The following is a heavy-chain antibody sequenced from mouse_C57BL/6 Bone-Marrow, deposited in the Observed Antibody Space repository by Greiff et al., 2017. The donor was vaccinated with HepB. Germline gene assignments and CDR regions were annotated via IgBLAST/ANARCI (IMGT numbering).Heavy chain of an antibody. CDR1: GYSITSVYY. CDR3: AREEGLTGTDFDY. D-gene: IGHD4-1*01. V-gene: IGHV3-6*01. J-gene: IGHJ2*01. Sequence: ESGPGLVKPSQSLSLTCSVTGYSITSVYYWNWIRQFPGNKLEWMGYISYDGSNNYNPSLKNRISITRDTSKNQFFLKLNSVTTEDTATYYCAREEGLTGTDFDYWGQGTTLTVSS. CDR2: ISYDGSN.